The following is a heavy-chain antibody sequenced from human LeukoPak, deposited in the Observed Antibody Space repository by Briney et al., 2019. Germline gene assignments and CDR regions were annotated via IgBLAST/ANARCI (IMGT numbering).Heavy chain of an antibody. CDR3: ARYSVAAYNWFDP. J-gene: IGHJ5*02. CDR2: IYYSGST. V-gene: IGHV4-59*01. D-gene: IGHD6-6*01. Sequence: SETLSLTCTVSGVSISSYYWSWIRQPPGKGLEWIGYIYYSGSTSYNPSLKSRVTISVDTSENQFSLKLSSVTAADTAVYYCARYSVAAYNWFDPWGQGTLVTVSS. CDR1: GVSISSYY.